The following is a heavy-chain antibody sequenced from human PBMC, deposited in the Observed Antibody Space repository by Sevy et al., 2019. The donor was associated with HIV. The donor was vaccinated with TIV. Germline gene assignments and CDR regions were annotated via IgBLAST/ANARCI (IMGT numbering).Heavy chain of an antibody. J-gene: IGHJ4*02. CDR2: ISSSSSYI. D-gene: IGHD6-13*01. Sequence: GGSLRLSCAASGFTFSSYSMNWVRQAPGKGLEWVSSISSSSSYIYYSDSLKGRFTISRENAKNSLYLQMNSLRAEDTAVDYCARVRGSSWYYFDYWGQGTLVTVSS. V-gene: IGHV3-21*01. CDR1: GFTFSSYS. CDR3: ARVRGSSWYYFDY.